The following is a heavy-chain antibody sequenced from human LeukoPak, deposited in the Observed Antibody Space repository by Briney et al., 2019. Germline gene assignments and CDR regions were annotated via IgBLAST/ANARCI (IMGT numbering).Heavy chain of an antibody. CDR2: ISDSGGST. CDR1: GFTFSSFA. V-gene: IGHV3-23*01. CDR3: ASATPANDY. Sequence: GGSLRLSCAASGFTFSSFAMSWVRQAPRKGLEWVSGISDSGGSTYFADSVKGRFTISRDNSKNTLYLQMNNLRAEDTAIYYCASATPANDYWGRGTLVTVSS. J-gene: IGHJ4*02.